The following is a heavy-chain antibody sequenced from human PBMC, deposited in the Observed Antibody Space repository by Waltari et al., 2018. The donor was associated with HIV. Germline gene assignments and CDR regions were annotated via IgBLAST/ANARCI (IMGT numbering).Heavy chain of an antibody. J-gene: IGHJ4*02. Sequence: EVQLVESGGGLVQPGGSLRLSWAASGFRFSSFWMSWVRQAPGKGMEWVANIKQDGSKKMYVDFVKGRFTFSRDNAKNSVFLQMNSLRAEETAVYYFARAHYYYERGGYYPAFFDYWGQGTLVTVSS. CDR1: GFRFSSFW. V-gene: IGHV3-7*01. CDR3: ARAHYYYERGGYYPAFFDY. CDR2: IKQDGSKK. D-gene: IGHD3-22*01.